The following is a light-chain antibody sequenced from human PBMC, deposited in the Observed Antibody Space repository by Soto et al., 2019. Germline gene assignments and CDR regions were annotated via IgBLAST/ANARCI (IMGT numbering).Light chain of an antibody. CDR3: QQYGSSPT. CDR2: GAT. CDR1: RSVSNNY. V-gene: IGKV3-20*01. Sequence: EIVLTQSPGTLSLSPGERATLSCRASRSVSNNYLAWYRQKPGQTPRLLIYGATSRATGIPDRFSGSGSGTDFTLSISRLEPEDFAVYFCQQYGSSPTFGPGTKLEIK. J-gene: IGKJ3*01.